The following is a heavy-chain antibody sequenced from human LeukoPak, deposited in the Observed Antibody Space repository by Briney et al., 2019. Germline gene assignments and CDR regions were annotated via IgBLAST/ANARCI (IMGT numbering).Heavy chain of an antibody. Sequence: GRSLRLSCAASGFTFSSYAMHWVRQAPGKGLEWVAVISYDGSNKYYADSVKGRFTISRDNSKNTLYLQMNSLRAEDTAVYYCARVNYYYGMDVWGQGTTVTVSS. J-gene: IGHJ6*02. V-gene: IGHV3-30-3*01. CDR3: ARVNYYYGMDV. CDR1: GFTFSSYA. CDR2: ISYDGSNK.